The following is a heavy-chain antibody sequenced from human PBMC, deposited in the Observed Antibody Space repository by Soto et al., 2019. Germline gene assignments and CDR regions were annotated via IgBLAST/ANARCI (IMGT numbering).Heavy chain of an antibody. V-gene: IGHV4-59*01. D-gene: IGHD6-19*01. CDR2: IYYSGST. CDR1: GGSISSYY. J-gene: IGHJ5*02. CDR3: ASSVAGYNWFDP. Sequence: SETLSLTCTVSGGSISSYYWSWIRQPPGKGLEWIGYIYYSGSTNYNPSLKSRVTISVDTSKNQFSLRLSSVTAADTAVYYCASSVAGYNWFDPWGQGTLVTVSS.